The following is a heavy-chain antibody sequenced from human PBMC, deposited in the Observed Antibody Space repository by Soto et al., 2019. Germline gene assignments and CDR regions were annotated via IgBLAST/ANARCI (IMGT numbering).Heavy chain of an antibody. D-gene: IGHD6-13*01. CDR3: ARGAAAGSYYGMDV. Sequence: VQLVQSGAEVKKPGSSVKVSCKASGDTFSSHGITWVRQAPGLGLEWMGGIIPMFDTTNYAQQFQGRLTITADESTSTAYMELSRLSSEDTAVYFCARGAAAGSYYGMDVWGQGTSVTVSS. CDR1: GDTFSSHG. CDR2: IIPMFDTT. J-gene: IGHJ6*02. V-gene: IGHV1-69*12.